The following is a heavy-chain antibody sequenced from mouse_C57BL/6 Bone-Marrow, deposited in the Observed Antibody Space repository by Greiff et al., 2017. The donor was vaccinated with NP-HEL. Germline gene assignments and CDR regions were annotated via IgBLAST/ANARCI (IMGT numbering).Heavy chain of an antibody. J-gene: IGHJ1*03. CDR2: IDPSDSET. CDR3: ARRVYGSSPLWYFDV. D-gene: IGHD1-1*01. V-gene: IGHV1-52*01. Sequence: VQLQQPGAELVRPGSSVKLSCKASGYTFTSYWMHWVKQRPIQGLEWIGNIDPSDSETHYNQKFKDKATLTVDKSSSTAYMQLSSLPSEDSAVDYCARRVYGSSPLWYFDVWGTGTTVTVSS. CDR1: GYTFTSYW.